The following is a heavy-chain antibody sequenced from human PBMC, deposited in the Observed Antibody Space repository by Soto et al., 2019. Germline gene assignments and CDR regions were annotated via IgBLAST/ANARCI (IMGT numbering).Heavy chain of an antibody. CDR1: GGSFSGYY. J-gene: IGHJ5*02. CDR3: ARGGYCSSTSCYSAFNWFDP. V-gene: IGHV4-34*01. D-gene: IGHD2-2*01. CDR2: INHSGST. Sequence: QVQLQQWGAGLLKPSETLSLTCAVYGGSFSGYYWSWICQPPGKGLEWIGEINHSGSTNYNPSLKSRVTISVDTSKNQFSLKLSSVTAADTAVYYCARGGYCSSTSCYSAFNWFDPWGQGTLVTVSS.